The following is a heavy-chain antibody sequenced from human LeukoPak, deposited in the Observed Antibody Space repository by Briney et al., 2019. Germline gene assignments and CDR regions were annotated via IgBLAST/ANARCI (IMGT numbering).Heavy chain of an antibody. CDR1: GYSFISHG. CDR2: ISAHNGNT. J-gene: IGHJ6*02. CDR3: ARETVRGVMFGLDV. Sequence: ASVKVSCKASGYSFISHGISWVRQAPGQGLEWMGWISAHNGNTNYAQKIQGRVTMTTDTSTSTAYMELRSLRSDDTAVYYCARETVRGVMFGLDVWGQGTTVTVSS. D-gene: IGHD3-10*01. V-gene: IGHV1-18*01.